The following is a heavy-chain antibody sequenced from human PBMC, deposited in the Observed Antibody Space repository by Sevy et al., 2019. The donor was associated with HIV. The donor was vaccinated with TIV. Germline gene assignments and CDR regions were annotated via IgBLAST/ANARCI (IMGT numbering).Heavy chain of an antibody. V-gene: IGHV3-30-3*02. CDR2: LSYDDSDE. CDR3: AKDDLGSIDY. J-gene: IGHJ4*02. D-gene: IGHD3-10*01. Sequence: GSLRLSCAASGFIFSTSPMHWVRQAPGKGLECVAILSYDDSDENYADSVKGRFTISRDNSKNKLYLKMNSLRTEDTAVYYCAKDDLGSIDYWGQGTLVTVSS. CDR1: GFIFSTSP.